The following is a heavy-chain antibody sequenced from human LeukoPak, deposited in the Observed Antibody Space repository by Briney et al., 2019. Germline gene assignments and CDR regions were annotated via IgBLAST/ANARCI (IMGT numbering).Heavy chain of an antibody. Sequence: GGSLRLSCAASGFTFSSYAMSWVRQAPGKGLEWVSAISGSGGSTYYADSVKGRFTISRGNSKNTLYLQMNSLRAEDTAVYYCAKGRYNWNHGMFDYWGQGTLVTVSS. V-gene: IGHV3-23*01. D-gene: IGHD1-14*01. J-gene: IGHJ4*02. CDR2: ISGSGGST. CDR1: GFTFSSYA. CDR3: AKGRYNWNHGMFDY.